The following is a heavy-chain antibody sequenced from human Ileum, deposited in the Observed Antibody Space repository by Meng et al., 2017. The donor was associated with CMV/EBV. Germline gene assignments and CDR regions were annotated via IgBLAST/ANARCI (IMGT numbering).Heavy chain of an antibody. CDR3: ARESRVLGFDY. V-gene: IGHV4-31*03. CDR2: IYYSGST. Sequence: CTVSGGSISSGGYYWSWIRQHPGKGLEWIGYIYYSGSTYYNPSLKSRVTISVDRSKNQFSLKLSSVTAADTAVYYCARESRVLGFDYWGQGTLVTVSS. CDR1: GGSISSGGYY. J-gene: IGHJ4*02. D-gene: IGHD3-16*01.